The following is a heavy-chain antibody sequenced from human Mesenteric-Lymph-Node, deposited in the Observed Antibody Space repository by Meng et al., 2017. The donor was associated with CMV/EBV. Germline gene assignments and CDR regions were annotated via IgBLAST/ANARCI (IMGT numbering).Heavy chain of an antibody. J-gene: IGHJ6*02. CDR1: GASISSNSYY. CDR3: ARDRMATFLGYYYYGMDV. D-gene: IGHD5-24*01. V-gene: IGHV4-39*07. Sequence: SETLSLTCTVSGASISSNSYYWGWIRQPPGKGLEWIGSVYLSGTTYYNPSLKSRVSISVDKSKNQFSLKLTSVTAADTAVYYCARDRMATFLGYYYYGMDVWGQGTTVTVSS. CDR2: VYLSGTT.